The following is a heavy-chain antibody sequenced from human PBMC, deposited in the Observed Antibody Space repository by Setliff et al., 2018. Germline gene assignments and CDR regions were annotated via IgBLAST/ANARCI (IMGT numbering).Heavy chain of an antibody. CDR2: VTVYNGNT. Sequence: GASVKVSCKASGYTFSNYGVTWVRQAPGQGLEWMGWVTVYNGNTKYAQNLQGRLTLTTDISTSTAYMELGSLTTDDTAVYYCAKGGNITRETYYYYGMDVWGQGTTVTVSS. CDR3: AKGGNITRETYYYYGMDV. V-gene: IGHV1-18*01. J-gene: IGHJ6*02. D-gene: IGHD1-20*01. CDR1: GYTFSNYG.